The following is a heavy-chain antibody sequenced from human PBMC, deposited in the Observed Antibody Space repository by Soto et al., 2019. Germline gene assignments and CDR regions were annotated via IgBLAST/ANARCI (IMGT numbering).Heavy chain of an antibody. CDR3: ARGGYYFYMDV. D-gene: IGHD1-26*01. CDR2: IHHSGST. J-gene: IGHJ6*03. CDR1: GGSMRISKW. Sequence: SETMDLTSAVSGGSMRISKWCSWVRQTPGKGLEWIGQIHHSGSTNYSPSLTSRVTISVDKSKNQFSLKMNSVTAADTAVYYCARGGYYFYMDVWGKGTTVTVSS. V-gene: IGHV4-4*02.